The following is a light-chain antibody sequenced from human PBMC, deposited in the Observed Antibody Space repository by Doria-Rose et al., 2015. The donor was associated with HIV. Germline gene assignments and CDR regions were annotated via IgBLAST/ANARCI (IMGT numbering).Light chain of an antibody. CDR1: QDTNTY. V-gene: IGKV1-16*02. CDR2: AAS. Sequence: SASVGDRVTITCRASQDTNTYLSWFQQKPGKAPKSLIYAASSLQSGVPSKSRGSGSETDFTLTITSLQPEDFATYYCQQYKSYPITFGQGTRLEMK. J-gene: IGKJ5*01. CDR3: QQYKSYPIT.